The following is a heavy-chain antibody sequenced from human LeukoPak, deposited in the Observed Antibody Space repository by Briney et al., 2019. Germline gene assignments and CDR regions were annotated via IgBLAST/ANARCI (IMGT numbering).Heavy chain of an antibody. CDR1: GYTFNDYY. Sequence: GASVKVSCTASGYTFNDYYIHWLRQAPGQGLEWMGWINPKSGGTNYARYFQGRVTMTRDTSSTTVYMDLTRLRSDDTAVYFCARPLGSLKEYWWFDPWGQGTLVTVSS. CDR2: INPKSGGT. D-gene: IGHD2/OR15-2a*01. V-gene: IGHV1-2*02. CDR3: ARPLGSLKEYWWFDP. J-gene: IGHJ5*02.